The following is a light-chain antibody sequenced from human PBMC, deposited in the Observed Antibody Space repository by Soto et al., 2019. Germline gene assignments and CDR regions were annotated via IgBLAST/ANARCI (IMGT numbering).Light chain of an antibody. CDR1: SSNIGSNT. V-gene: IGLV1-44*01. CDR3: EAWDDSLNGYG. Sequence: QSVLTQPPSASGTPGQRVTISCSGSSSNIGSNTVNWYQQLPGTAPKLLIYSHNQRPSGLPDLFSGSQSGTSASRAISGLQSEDEADYYCEAWDDSLNGYGLGPGTNVTVL. CDR2: SHN. J-gene: IGLJ1*01.